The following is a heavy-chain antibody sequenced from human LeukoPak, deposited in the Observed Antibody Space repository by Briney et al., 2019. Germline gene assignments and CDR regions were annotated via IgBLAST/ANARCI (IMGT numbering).Heavy chain of an antibody. CDR2: FSGPLQTT. J-gene: IGHJ4*02. CDR3: AKWPTARDY. Sequence: GGSLRLWCVASGFSFTNFAMSWGRHAPGMRLEWVSTFSGPLQTTYYPPSLRGRFTMSRDNSKNTVCLQMNNLRAEDTAVYYCAKWPTARDYWGQGTLVTVSS. CDR1: GFSFTNFA. V-gene: IGHV3-23*01.